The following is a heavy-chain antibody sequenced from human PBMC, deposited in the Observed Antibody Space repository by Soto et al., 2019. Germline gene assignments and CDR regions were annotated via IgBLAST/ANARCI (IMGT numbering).Heavy chain of an antibody. CDR1: GYSFTTYA. J-gene: IGHJ4*02. CDR3: ARLLSFGELTLDS. CDR2: INAGNGNT. Sequence: ASVKVSCKASGYSFTTYAIHWVRQAPGQRFGWIGWINAGNGNTKYSQKFQGRVTITRDTSATTTYMELSSLRSEDTAVYYCARLLSFGELTLDSWGQGSLVTVSS. D-gene: IGHD3-10*01. V-gene: IGHV1-3*01.